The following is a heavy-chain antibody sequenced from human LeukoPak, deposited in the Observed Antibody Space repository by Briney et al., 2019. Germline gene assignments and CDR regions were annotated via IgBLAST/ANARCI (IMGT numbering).Heavy chain of an antibody. Sequence: PSETLSLTCSVSGGSISSSDFYWGWIRQPPGKGLEWIGSTFYSRSTNYNPSLKSRVTISVDTSKNQFSLKVTSVTAADTAVYYCVRHHLSYSSGWYGWGQGTLVTVSS. CDR3: VRHHLSYSSGWYG. CDR2: TFYSRST. CDR1: GGSISSSDFY. D-gene: IGHD6-19*01. J-gene: IGHJ4*02. V-gene: IGHV4-39*01.